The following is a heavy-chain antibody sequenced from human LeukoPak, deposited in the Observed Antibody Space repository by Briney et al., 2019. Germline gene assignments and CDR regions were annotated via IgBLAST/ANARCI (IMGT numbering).Heavy chain of an antibody. Sequence: SETLSLTCAVSGGSITRGSYYWTWIRQPAGKALEWIGHVFTSGNTNYNPPLKGRVTISIETSKSQFSLNLNSVTAADTAVYYCARGTGSLFYWGHGILVTVSS. J-gene: IGHJ4*01. CDR1: GGSITRGSYY. V-gene: IGHV4-61*09. CDR3: ARGTGSLFY. CDR2: VFTSGNT. D-gene: IGHD3-10*01.